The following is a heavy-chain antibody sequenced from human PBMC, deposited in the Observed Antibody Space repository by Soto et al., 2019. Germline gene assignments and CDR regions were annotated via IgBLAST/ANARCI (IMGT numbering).Heavy chain of an antibody. CDR1: GGSISSSNW. Sequence: QVQLQESGPGLVKPSGTLSLTCAVSGGSISSSNWWSWVRQPPGRGLEWIGEIYHSGSTNYNPSLKSRVTISVHKAKNQCSLKLSSGTAADTAVYYRARSTRSETTFDYWGQGTLVTVSS. CDR3: ARSTRSETTFDY. J-gene: IGHJ4*02. CDR2: IYHSGST. D-gene: IGHD4-17*01. V-gene: IGHV4-4*02.